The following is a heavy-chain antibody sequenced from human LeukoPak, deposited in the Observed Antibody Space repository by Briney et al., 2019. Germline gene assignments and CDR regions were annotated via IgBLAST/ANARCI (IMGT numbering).Heavy chain of an antibody. V-gene: IGHV1-18*01. J-gene: IGHJ5*02. CDR3: ARVHRRAYSSSSQGFDP. CDR1: GYTFTSDG. Sequence: GSVKVSCKASGYTFTSDGISWVRQAPGQGLEWMGWISAYNGNTNYAQKLQGRVTMTTDTSTSTAYMELRSLRSDDTAVYYCARVHRRAYSSSSQGFDPWGQGTLVTVSS. CDR2: ISAYNGNT. D-gene: IGHD6-6*01.